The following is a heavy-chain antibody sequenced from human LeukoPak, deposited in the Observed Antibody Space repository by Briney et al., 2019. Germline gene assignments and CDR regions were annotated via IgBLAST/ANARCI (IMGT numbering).Heavy chain of an antibody. D-gene: IGHD3-10*01. V-gene: IGHV3-21*01. J-gene: IGHJ6*03. CDR1: GFTFGDYA. CDR3: ARKYGSGSYYYMDV. Sequence: TGGSLRLSCTASGFTFGDYAISWVRQAPGKGLEWVSSISSSSSYIYYADSVKGRFTISRDNAKNSLYLQMNSLRAEDTAVYYCARKYGSGSYYYMDVWGKGTTVTVSS. CDR2: ISSSSSYI.